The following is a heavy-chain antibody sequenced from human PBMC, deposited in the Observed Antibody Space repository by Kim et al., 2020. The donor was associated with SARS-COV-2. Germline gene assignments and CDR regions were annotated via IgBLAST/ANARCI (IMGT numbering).Heavy chain of an antibody. CDR1: GFTFGDYA. CDR3: TREQAGSPRY. J-gene: IGHJ4*02. V-gene: IGHV3-49*03. CDR2: IRSKAYGGTT. D-gene: IGHD1-26*01. Sequence: GGSLRLSCTASGFTFGDYAMSWFRQAPGKGLEWVGFIRSKAYGGTTEYAASVKCRFTISRDDSKSIAYLQMNSLKTEGTAVYYCTREQAGSPRYWGQGTPVTVSS.